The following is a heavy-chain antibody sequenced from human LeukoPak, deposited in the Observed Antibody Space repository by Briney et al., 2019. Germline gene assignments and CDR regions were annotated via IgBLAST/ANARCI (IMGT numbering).Heavy chain of an antibody. J-gene: IGHJ4*02. CDR3: TRPYSSSWYGTQEDDY. CDR2: IRSKANSYAT. CDR1: GFTFSGSA. D-gene: IGHD6-13*01. Sequence: GGSLRLSCAASGFTFSGSAMHWVRQASGKGLEWVGRIRSKANSYATAYAASVKGRFTISRDDSKNTAYLQMNSLKTEDTAVYYCTRPYSSSWYGTQEDDYWGQGTLVTVSS. V-gene: IGHV3-73*01.